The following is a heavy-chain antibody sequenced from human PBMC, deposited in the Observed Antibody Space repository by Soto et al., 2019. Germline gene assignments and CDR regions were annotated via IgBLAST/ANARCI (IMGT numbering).Heavy chain of an antibody. CDR2: ISASGSDT. Sequence: EVHLLESGGDLIQAGGSLRLSCAASGFTLSSYALTWVRQGPGKGLEWVSVISASGSDTFFRDSVKGRFTISRDTSKNTLYLQMNSLRDEDTAVYYCAKTIVPAGIDAFDVWGRGTMVTVSS. V-gene: IGHV3-23*01. CDR3: AKTIVPAGIDAFDV. D-gene: IGHD2-2*02. CDR1: GFTLSSYA. J-gene: IGHJ3*01.